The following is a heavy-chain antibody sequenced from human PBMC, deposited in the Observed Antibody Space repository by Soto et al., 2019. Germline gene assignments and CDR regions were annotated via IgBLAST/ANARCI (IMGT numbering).Heavy chain of an antibody. Sequence: QVQRQQWCAGLLKPSETLSLTCAVYGGSFSGYYWSWIRQPPGKGLEWIGEINHSGRTKYNPSLRRRVTRSGDTSKHQFSLRLSSVTAADTALYYCARGGLMVYAMFDYWGQGTLVTVSS. V-gene: IGHV4-34*01. D-gene: IGHD2-8*01. CDR2: INHSGRT. CDR1: GGSFSGYY. CDR3: ARGGLMVYAMFDY. J-gene: IGHJ4*02.